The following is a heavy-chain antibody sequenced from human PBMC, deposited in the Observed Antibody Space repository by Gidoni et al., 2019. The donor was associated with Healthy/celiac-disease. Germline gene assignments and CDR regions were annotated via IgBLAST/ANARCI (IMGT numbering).Heavy chain of an antibody. D-gene: IGHD6-13*01. CDR2: IKSNTDGGTT. V-gene: IGHV3-15*01. CDR1: GFTFSNSW. J-gene: IGHJ4*02. CDR3: TTVAAAAGTWGY. Sequence: EVQLVESGCGLVKPGGSLRLSCAASGFTFSNSWMSWVRQAPGKGLEWVGRIKSNTDGGTTDYAAPVKDRITISRDDSKNTLYLQMNSMKTEDTAVYYCTTVAAAAGTWGYWGQGTLVTVSS.